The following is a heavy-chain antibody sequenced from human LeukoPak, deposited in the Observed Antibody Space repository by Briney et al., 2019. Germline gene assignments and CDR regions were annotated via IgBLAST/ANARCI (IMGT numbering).Heavy chain of an antibody. D-gene: IGHD6-6*01. CDR2: ISSSGSTI. V-gene: IGHV3-11*04. J-gene: IGHJ4*02. Sequence: GGSLRLSCAASGFTFSDYDMSWIRQAPGKGLEWVSYISSSGSTIYYADSVKGRFTISRDNAKNSLYLQMNSLRAEDTAVYYCAKDSSSDYFDYWGQGTLVTVSS. CDR1: GFTFSDYD. CDR3: AKDSSSDYFDY.